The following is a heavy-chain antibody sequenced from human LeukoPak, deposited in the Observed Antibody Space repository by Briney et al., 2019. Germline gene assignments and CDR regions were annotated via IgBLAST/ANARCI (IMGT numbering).Heavy chain of an antibody. J-gene: IGHJ5*02. D-gene: IGHD6-13*01. Sequence: GGSLRLSCAASGFNFGSDWMHWVRQAPGKGLEWVAVISYDGSNKYYADSVKGRFTISRDNSKNTLYLQMNSLRAEDTAVYYCAKGRGIAAAGTSDPWGQGTLVTVSS. V-gene: IGHV3-30*18. CDR3: AKGRGIAAAGTSDP. CDR2: ISYDGSNK. CDR1: GFNFGSDW.